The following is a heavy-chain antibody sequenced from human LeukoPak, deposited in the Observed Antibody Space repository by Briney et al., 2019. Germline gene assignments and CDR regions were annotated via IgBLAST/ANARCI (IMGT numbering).Heavy chain of an antibody. CDR1: GFTFSTFW. CDR2: IKQDGSEK. CDR3: ATGFSFAS. Sequence: GGSLRPSCAASGFTFSTFWMSWVRQAPGKGLEWVANIKQDGSEKYYVDSVKGRFTISRDNAKNSLYLQMNSLRAEGTAVYYCATGFSFASWGQGTLVTVSS. D-gene: IGHD3-3*02. V-gene: IGHV3-7*05. J-gene: IGHJ5*01.